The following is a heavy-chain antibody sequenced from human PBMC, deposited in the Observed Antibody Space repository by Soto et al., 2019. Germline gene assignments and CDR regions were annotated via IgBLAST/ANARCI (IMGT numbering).Heavy chain of an antibody. V-gene: IGHV4-30-4*01. CDR2: IYHSGST. Sequence: TLSLTCTVSGGSISSGDYYWSWIRQPPGKGLEWIGYIYHSGSTHYNPSLKSRVTISVDTSKNQFALKLTSVTAADTAVYYCARGLSTTIIRPNYYFDYWGQGTLVTVSS. D-gene: IGHD4-4*01. CDR3: ARGLSTTIIRPNYYFDY. CDR1: GGSISSGDYY. J-gene: IGHJ4*02.